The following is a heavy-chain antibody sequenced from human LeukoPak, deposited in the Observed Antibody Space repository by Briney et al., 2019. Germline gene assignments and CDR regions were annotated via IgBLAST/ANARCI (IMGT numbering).Heavy chain of an antibody. CDR1: GFTFSSYW. J-gene: IGHJ4*02. V-gene: IGHV3-7*01. CDR2: IKQDGSEE. CDR3: ARDAYYDFWSGYPRYFDY. D-gene: IGHD3-3*01. Sequence: GGSLRLSCAASGFTFSSYWMSWVRQAPGKGLEWVANIKQDGSEEYYVDSVKGRFTISTDNAKNSLYLQMNSLRAEDTAVYYCARDAYYDFWSGYPRYFDYWGQGTLVTVSS.